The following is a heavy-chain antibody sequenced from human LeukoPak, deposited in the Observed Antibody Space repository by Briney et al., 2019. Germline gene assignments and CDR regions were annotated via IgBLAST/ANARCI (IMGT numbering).Heavy chain of an antibody. D-gene: IGHD6-19*01. CDR3: VQDNVGSGWPFDY. V-gene: IGHV3-30*02. CDR1: GFTFSRYG. CDR2: IRYDGSNK. Sequence: PGGSLRLSCAASGFTFSRYGMHWVRQAPGKGLEWVAFIRYDGSNKDSADSVKGRFTISRDNSKNTLFLEMNSLRAEDTAVYYCVQDNVGSGWPFDYWGQGTLVTVSP. J-gene: IGHJ4*02.